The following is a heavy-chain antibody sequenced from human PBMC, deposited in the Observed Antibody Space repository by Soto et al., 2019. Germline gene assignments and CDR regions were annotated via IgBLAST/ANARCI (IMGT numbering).Heavy chain of an antibody. Sequence: LXLTCTVSGGSISSSSYYWFWIRQPPGKGLEWMWSIYYSGSTYYNPSLKSRVTISVDTSKNQFSLKLSSVTAADTAVYYCARQRGYHDSSGYYPKWFDTWGQGTLVTVSS. D-gene: IGHD3-22*01. V-gene: IGHV4-39*01. CDR1: GGSISSSSYY. J-gene: IGHJ5*02. CDR3: ARQRGYHDSSGYYPKWFDT. CDR2: IYYSGST.